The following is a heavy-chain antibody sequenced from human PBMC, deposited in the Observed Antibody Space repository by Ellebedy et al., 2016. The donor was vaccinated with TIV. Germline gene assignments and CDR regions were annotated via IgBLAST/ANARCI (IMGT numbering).Heavy chain of an antibody. CDR1: GFTFTNYA. CDR2: INAATGDT. Sequence: AASVKVSCKSSGFTFTNYAIHWVRQAPGQRLEWMGWINAATGDTRYSENFQGRVTITRDTFASTAYMELRSLRSEDTAVYYCAREGYSGYDRWAFDIWGQGTMVTVSS. D-gene: IGHD5-12*01. CDR3: AREGYSGYDRWAFDI. V-gene: IGHV1-3*01. J-gene: IGHJ3*02.